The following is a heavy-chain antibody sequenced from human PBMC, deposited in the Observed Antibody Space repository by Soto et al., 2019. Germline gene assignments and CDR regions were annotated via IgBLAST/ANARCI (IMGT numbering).Heavy chain of an antibody. CDR3: ARVLNYYDSSGYYRRYYFDY. Sequence: SETLSLTCTVSGGSISSYYWSWIRQPPGKGLDWIGYIYYSGSTNYNPSLKSRVTISVDTSKNQFSLKLSSVTAADTAVYYCARVLNYYDSSGYYRRYYFDYWGQGTLVTVSS. CDR1: GGSISSYY. J-gene: IGHJ4*02. CDR2: IYYSGST. V-gene: IGHV4-59*01. D-gene: IGHD3-22*01.